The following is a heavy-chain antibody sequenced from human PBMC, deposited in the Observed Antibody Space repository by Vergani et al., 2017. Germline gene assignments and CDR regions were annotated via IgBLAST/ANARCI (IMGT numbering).Heavy chain of an antibody. V-gene: IGHV4-31*03. J-gene: IGHJ6*02. CDR3: ARAPDCSGGSCYYSYYYYYGMDV. CDR2: IYYSGST. Sequence: QVQLQESGPGLVKPSQTLSLTCTVSGGSISSGGYYWSWIRQHPGKGLEWIGYIYYSGSTYYNPSLKSRVTISVDTSKNQFSLKLSSVTAADTAVYYCARAPDCSGGSCYYSYYYYYGMDVWGQGTTVTVSS. CDR1: GGSISSGGYY. D-gene: IGHD2-15*01.